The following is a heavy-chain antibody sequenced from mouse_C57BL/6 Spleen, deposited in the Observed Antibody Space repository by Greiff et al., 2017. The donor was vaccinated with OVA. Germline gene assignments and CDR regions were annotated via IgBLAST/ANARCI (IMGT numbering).Heavy chain of an antibody. J-gene: IGHJ1*03. CDR3: ARRGHDYDVDWYFDV. CDR2: IYPRDGST. V-gene: IGHV1-78*01. CDR1: GYTFTDHT. Sequence: QVQLQQSDAELVKPGASVKISCKVSGYTFTDHTIHWMKQRPEQGLEWIGYIYPRDGSTKYNEKFKGKATLTADKSSSTAYMQLNSLTSEDSAVYFCARRGHDYDVDWYFDVWGTGTTVTVSS. D-gene: IGHD2-4*01.